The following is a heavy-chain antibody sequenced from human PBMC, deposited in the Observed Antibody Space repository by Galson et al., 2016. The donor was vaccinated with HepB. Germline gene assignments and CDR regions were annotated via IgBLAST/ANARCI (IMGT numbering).Heavy chain of an antibody. V-gene: IGHV1-46*01. CDR2: SNPTGGRT. CDR3: ARQNYFYHSSGYSKHAFDI. CDR1: GYSFTTSY. J-gene: IGHJ3*02. Sequence: SVKVSCKASGYSFTTSYIHWVRQAPGQGLEWMGISNPTGGRTTSPQRFQGRLTMTTDTSTNTAYMELSSLRSEDTAAYYCARQNYFYHSSGYSKHAFDIWGRGTMVTVSS. D-gene: IGHD3-22*01.